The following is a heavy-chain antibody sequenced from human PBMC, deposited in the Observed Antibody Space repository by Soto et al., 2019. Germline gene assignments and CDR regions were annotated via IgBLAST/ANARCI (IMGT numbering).Heavy chain of an antibody. CDR1: GFSFSSSA. D-gene: IGHD5-12*01. J-gene: IGHJ4*02. V-gene: IGHV3-23*01. CDR2: ISGGGVST. Sequence: PGGSLRLSCAASGFSFSSSAMSWVRQAPGRGLEWVSAISGGGVSTFYADSVKGRFTISRDNSKNTLYLQMHSLRAEDSAVYYCAKAGYSDYRTDYWGQGTLVTVSS. CDR3: AKAGYSDYRTDY.